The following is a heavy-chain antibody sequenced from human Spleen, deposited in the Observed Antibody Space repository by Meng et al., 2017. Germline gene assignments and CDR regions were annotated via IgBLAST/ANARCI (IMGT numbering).Heavy chain of an antibody. CDR3: ARGPTTMAHDFDY. CDR2: INHSGST. D-gene: IGHD4-11*01. V-gene: IGHV4-34*01. Sequence: QLQQWGAGLLKPSNTLSLTCGVAGGSFSDYYWSWIRQPPGKGLEWIGEINHSGSTNYNPSLESRATISVDTSQNNLSLKLSSVTAADSAVYYCARGPTTMAHDFDYWGQGTLVTVSS. CDR1: GGSFSDYY. J-gene: IGHJ4*02.